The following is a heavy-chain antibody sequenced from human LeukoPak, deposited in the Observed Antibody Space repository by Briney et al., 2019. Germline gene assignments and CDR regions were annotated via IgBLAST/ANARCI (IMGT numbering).Heavy chain of an antibody. CDR1: GGSISSYY. D-gene: IGHD3-10*01. CDR3: ARHDSSGSYGGFVY. V-gene: IGHV4-59*08. CDR2: IYYGGST. J-gene: IGHJ4*02. Sequence: SETLSLTCTVSGGSISSYYWSWIRQPPGKGLEWIGYIYYGGSTNYNPSLKSRVTISVDTSKNQFSLKLSSVTAADTAVYYCARHDSSGSYGGFVYWGQGTLVTVSS.